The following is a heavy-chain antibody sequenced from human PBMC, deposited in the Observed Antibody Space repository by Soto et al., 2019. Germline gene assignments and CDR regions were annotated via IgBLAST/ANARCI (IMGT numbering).Heavy chain of an antibody. J-gene: IGHJ4*02. V-gene: IGHV4-39*01. CDR3: ARQKVILSFYYFDY. D-gene: IGHD2-21*01. Sequence: PSETLSLTCTVSGGSISSSSYYWGWIRQPPGKGLEWIGSIYYSGSTYYNPSLKSRVTISVDTSKNQFSLKLSSVTAADTAVYYCARQKVILSFYYFDYWGQGTLVTVSS. CDR2: IYYSGST. CDR1: GGSISSSSYY.